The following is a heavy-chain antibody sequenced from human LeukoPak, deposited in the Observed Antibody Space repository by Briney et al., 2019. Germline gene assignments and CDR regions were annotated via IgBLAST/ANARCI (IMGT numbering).Heavy chain of an antibody. V-gene: IGHV5-51*01. Sequence: GESLKISCKVSGYSFPNYWIGWVRQMPGKGLEWMNIIYPGDSDTRYSPSFQGQVTISADKSISTAYLQWSSLKASDTAMYYCARFEGGAYRAFDYWGQGTLVTVSS. CDR3: ARFEGGAYRAFDY. J-gene: IGHJ4*02. D-gene: IGHD1-14*01. CDR2: IYPGDSDT. CDR1: GYSFPNYW.